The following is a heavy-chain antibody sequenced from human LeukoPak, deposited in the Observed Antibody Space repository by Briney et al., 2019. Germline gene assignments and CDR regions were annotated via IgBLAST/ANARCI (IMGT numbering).Heavy chain of an antibody. D-gene: IGHD3-16*01. CDR1: GFTFSSYS. Sequence: GSLRLSCAASGFTFSSYSMNWVRQAPGKGLEWVLSISSSSSYIYYADSVKGRFTISRDNAKNSLYLQMNSLRAEDTAVYYCARDPGGGGIFDYWGQGTLVTVSS. V-gene: IGHV3-21*01. CDR2: ISSSSSYI. CDR3: ARDPGGGGIFDY. J-gene: IGHJ4*02.